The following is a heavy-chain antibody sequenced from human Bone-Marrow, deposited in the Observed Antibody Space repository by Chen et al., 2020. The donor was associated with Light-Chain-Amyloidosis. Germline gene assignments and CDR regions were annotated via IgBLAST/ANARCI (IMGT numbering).Heavy chain of an antibody. CDR3: ASDGGLVVVEAAV. CDR1: GFSFSNAW. V-gene: IGHV3-15*01. J-gene: IGHJ4*02. Sequence: EVRLVESGGGVVKPVGSLRLSCEASGFSFSNAWVTWVRQAPGKGLEWLGRIKSESDGGTTAFAASVQGRFGISREQTRNTVYLQMSSLKSDDTAIYYCASDGGLVVVEAAVWGQGTQVTVSS. CDR2: IKSESDGGTT. D-gene: IGHD2-21*01.